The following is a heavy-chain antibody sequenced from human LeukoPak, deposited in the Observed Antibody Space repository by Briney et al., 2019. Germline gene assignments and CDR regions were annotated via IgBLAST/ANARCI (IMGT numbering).Heavy chain of an antibody. CDR2: ISYDGSNK. CDR1: GFTFSSYA. V-gene: IGHV3-30-3*01. D-gene: IGHD5-18*01. CDR3: ARERGCTATGEGINFDY. Sequence: GRSLRLSCAASGFTFSSYAMHWVRQAPGKGLEWVAVISYDGSNKYYADSVKGRFTISRDNSKNTLYLQMNSLRAEDTAVYYCARERGCTATGEGINFDYWGQGTLVTVSS. J-gene: IGHJ4*02.